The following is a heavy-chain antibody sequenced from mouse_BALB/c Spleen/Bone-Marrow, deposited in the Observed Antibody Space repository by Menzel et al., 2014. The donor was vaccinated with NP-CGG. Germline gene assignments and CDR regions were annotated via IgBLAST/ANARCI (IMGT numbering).Heavy chain of an antibody. V-gene: IGHV2-9*02. CDR2: VWAGGST. Sequence: VKLVESGPGLVAPSQSLSITCTVSGFSLTSYGVHWVRQPPGKVLEWLGVVWAGGSTNYNSALMSRLSISKDNSKSQVFLKMNSLQTDDTAMYYCARGSYYEGAMDYWGQGTSVTVSS. CDR1: GFSLTSYG. D-gene: IGHD1-1*01. CDR3: ARGSYYEGAMDY. J-gene: IGHJ4*01.